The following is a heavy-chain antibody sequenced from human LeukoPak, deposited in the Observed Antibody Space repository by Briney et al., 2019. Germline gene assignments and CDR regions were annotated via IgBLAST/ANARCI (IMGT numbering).Heavy chain of an antibody. CDR2: IRGSGATT. D-gene: IGHD4/OR15-4a*01. CDR3: ARRAGAYSHPYDY. Sequence: PGGSLRLSCAASGFTFSTYGMSWVRQAPGKGLEWVSGIRGSGATTHYSDSVKGRFTISRDNSKNTLYLQMNSLRAEDTAVYYCARRAGAYSHPYDYWGQGTLVTVSS. CDR1: GFTFSTYG. J-gene: IGHJ4*02. V-gene: IGHV3-23*01.